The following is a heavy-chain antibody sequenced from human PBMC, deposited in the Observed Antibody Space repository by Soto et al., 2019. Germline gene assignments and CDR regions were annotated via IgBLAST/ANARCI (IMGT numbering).Heavy chain of an antibody. CDR2: INAGNGNT. CDR3: ARGIAVAGRDYYGMDV. J-gene: IGHJ6*02. Sequence: ASVKVSCKASGYTFTSYAMHWVRQAPGQRLEWMGRINAGNGNTKYSQKFQGRVTITRDTSASTAYMELSSLRSEDTAVYYCARGIAVAGRDYYGMDVWGQGTTVTVSS. CDR1: GYTFTSYA. D-gene: IGHD6-19*01. V-gene: IGHV1-3*01.